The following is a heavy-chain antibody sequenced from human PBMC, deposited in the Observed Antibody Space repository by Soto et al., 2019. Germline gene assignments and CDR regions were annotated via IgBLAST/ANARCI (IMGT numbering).Heavy chain of an antibody. CDR3: AREALRRSSWFDP. D-gene: IGHD4-17*01. CDR2: IYYSGRT. V-gene: IGHV4-30-4*01. J-gene: IGHJ5*02. CDR1: GGSISSGDYY. Sequence: QVQLQESGPGLVKPSQTLSLTCTVSGGSISSGDYYWSWIRQPPGKGLEWIGYIYYSGRTYYNPSHQRPLAISVDTSKNHHSLQRSSVTAPGTAVYYCAREALRRSSWFDPWAQGTLVTVSS.